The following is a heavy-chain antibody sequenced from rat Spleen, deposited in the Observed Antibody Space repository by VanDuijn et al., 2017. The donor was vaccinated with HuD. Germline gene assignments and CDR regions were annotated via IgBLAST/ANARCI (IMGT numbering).Heavy chain of an antibody. J-gene: IGHJ3*01. V-gene: IGHV2S61*01. CDR2: IWGNGNT. CDR1: GFSLSSYG. CDR3: ARSGVSFAY. Sequence: QVQLKESGPGLVQPSQTLSLTCTVSGFSLSSYGVIWVRQPPGKGLEWMGGIWGNGNTNYNSALKSRLSIIRDTSKSQVFLKMNNLQTEDTAMYFCARSGVSFAYWGQGTLVTVSS. D-gene: IGHD1-11*01.